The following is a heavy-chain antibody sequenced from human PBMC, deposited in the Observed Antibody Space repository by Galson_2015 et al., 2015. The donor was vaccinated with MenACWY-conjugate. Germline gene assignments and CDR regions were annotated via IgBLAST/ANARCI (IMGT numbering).Heavy chain of an antibody. D-gene: IGHD2-15*01. J-gene: IGHJ5*02. CDR2: ISSRSSES. Sequence: SLRLSCAASGFTFSDYYMSWIRQAPGKGLECISYISSRSSESNYADSVKGRFTIFRDNAKNSLYLQINSLRAEDTAVYYCARGWVVANMQGFDAWGQGTLVTVSS. V-gene: IGHV3-11*03. CDR3: ARGWVVANMQGFDA. CDR1: GFTFSDYY.